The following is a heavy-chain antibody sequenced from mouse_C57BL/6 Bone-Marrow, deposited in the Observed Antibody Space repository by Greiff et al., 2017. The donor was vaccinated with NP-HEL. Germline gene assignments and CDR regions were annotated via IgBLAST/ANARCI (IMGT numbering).Heavy chain of an antibody. V-gene: IGHV1-55*01. CDR2: IYPGSGST. CDR3: ARGDYGILFDY. J-gene: IGHJ2*01. D-gene: IGHD2-1*01. Sequence: QVQLQQPGAELVKPGASVKLSCKASGYTFTSYWITWVKQRPGQGLEWIGDIYPGSGSTNYNEKFKSKATLTVDTSSSTAYMPLSSLTSEDSAVYYCARGDYGILFDYWGQGTTLTVSS. CDR1: GYTFTSYW.